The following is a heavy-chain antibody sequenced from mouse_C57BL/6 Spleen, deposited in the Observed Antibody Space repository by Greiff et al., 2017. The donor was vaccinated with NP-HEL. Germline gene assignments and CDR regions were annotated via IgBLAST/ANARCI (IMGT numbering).Heavy chain of an antibody. J-gene: IGHJ3*01. V-gene: IGHV1-50*01. CDR2: IDPSDSYT. CDR1: GYTFTSYW. CDR3: ARGTAQAPWFAY. D-gene: IGHD3-2*02. Sequence: QVQLQQSGAELVKPGASVKLSCKASGYTFTSYWMQWVKQRPGQGLEWIGEIDPSDSYTNYNQKFKGKATLTVDTSSSTAYMQLSSLTSEDSAVYYCARGTAQAPWFAYWGQGTLVTVSA.